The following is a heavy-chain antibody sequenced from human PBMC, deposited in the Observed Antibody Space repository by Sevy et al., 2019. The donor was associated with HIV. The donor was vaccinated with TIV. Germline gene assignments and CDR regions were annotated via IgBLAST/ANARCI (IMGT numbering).Heavy chain of an antibody. J-gene: IGHJ3*01. D-gene: IGHD2-15*01. CDR3: AKDVVAVVGDAFDV. CDR1: GFPFSSYA. Sequence: GGSLRLSCAASGFPFSSYAMNWVRQGPGKGLEWVSATGGRGGATYYADSVKGRFTISRDNSKNTLYLQMDSLRAEDMAVYDCAKDVVAVVGDAFDVWGQGTMVTVSS. CDR2: TGGRGGAT. V-gene: IGHV3-23*01.